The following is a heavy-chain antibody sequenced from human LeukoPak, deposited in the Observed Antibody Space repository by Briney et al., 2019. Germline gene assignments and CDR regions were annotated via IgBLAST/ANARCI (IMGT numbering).Heavy chain of an antibody. Sequence: ASVKVSCKASGYTFTGYYMHWVRQAPGQGLEWMGRINPNSGGTNYAQKFQGRVTMTRDTSISTVYMEVSRLRSDDTAVYYCARVEHGGNTEAIDYWGQGTLVTVSS. CDR3: ARVEHGGNTEAIDY. CDR2: INPNSGGT. CDR1: GYTFTGYY. J-gene: IGHJ4*02. D-gene: IGHD4-23*01. V-gene: IGHV1-2*06.